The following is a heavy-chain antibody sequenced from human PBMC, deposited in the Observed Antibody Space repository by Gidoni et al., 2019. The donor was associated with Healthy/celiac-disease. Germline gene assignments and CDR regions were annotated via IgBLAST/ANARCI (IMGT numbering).Heavy chain of an antibody. CDR2: IYPGDSDT. D-gene: IGHD3-3*01. CDR1: GYSFTSYW. Sequence: EVQLVQSGAEVKKPGESLKISCKGSGYSFTSYWIGWVRQMPGKGLEWMGIIYPGDSDTRYSPSFQGQVTISADKSISTAYLQWSSLKASDTAMYYCARQKLEYYDFWSGSLRAGPTGVAFDIWGQGTMVTVSS. J-gene: IGHJ3*02. CDR3: ARQKLEYYDFWSGSLRAGPTGVAFDI. V-gene: IGHV5-51*01.